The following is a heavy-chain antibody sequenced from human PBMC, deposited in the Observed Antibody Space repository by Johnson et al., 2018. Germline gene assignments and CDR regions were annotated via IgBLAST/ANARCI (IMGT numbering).Heavy chain of an antibody. J-gene: IGHJ3*02. D-gene: IGHD3-22*01. CDR2: ISYDGDNK. Sequence: QVQLQESGGGVVQPGRSLRLSCAASGFTFSSYAMHWVRQAPGKGLEWVAVISYDGDNKYYADSVKGRFTISRDNAKDSLYLQMNSLRAEDTAVYYCARGGYYDSSGYYGVAFDIWGQGTMVTVSS. V-gene: IGHV3-30*04. CDR3: ARGGYYDSSGYYGVAFDI. CDR1: GFTFSSYA.